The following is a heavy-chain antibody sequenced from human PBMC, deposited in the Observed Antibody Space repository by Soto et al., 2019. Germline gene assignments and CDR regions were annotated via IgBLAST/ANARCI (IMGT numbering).Heavy chain of an antibody. D-gene: IGHD3-9*01. Sequence: PGGSLRLCCTSSGYTFSDYRMHWVRQAPGKGRGWVSRVNPDGTITTYADSVKGRFTISRDNAKKPMYLQMHSMGVEDTALYYCSYDTFGDKDFWGQG. V-gene: IGHV3-74*01. CDR1: GYTFSDYR. CDR3: SYDTFGDKDF. J-gene: IGHJ4*02. CDR2: VNPDGTIT.